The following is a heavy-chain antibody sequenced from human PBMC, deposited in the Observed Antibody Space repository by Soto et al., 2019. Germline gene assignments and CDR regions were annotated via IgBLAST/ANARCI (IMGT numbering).Heavy chain of an antibody. D-gene: IGHD5-12*01. CDR2: ISYDGSNK. V-gene: IGHV3-30-3*01. CDR3: ASMDSGYAHETCN. Sequence: GGSLRLSCAASGFTFSSYAMHWVRQAPGKGLEWVAVISYDGSNKYYADSVKGRFTISRDNSKNTLYLQMNSLRAEDTAVYYCASMDSGYAHETCNWGQGTLVTVSS. J-gene: IGHJ4*02. CDR1: GFTFSSYA.